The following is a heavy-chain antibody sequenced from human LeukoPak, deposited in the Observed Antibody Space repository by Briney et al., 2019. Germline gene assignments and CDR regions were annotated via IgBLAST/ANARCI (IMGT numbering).Heavy chain of an antibody. CDR1: GGSFSGYY. J-gene: IGHJ4*02. CDR3: ARARQGLFDY. Sequence: SETLSLTCAVYGGSFSGYYWSWIRQPPGKGLEWIGYIYYSGSTNYNPSLKSRVTISVDTSKNQFSLKLSSVTAADTAVYYCARARQGLFDYWGQGTLVTVSS. V-gene: IGHV4-59*01. CDR2: IYYSGST.